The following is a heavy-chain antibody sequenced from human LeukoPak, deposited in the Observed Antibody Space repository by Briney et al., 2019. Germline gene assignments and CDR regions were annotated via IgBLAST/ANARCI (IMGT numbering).Heavy chain of an antibody. CDR3: AKNSYGLYYFDY. J-gene: IGHJ4*02. CDR2: ISYDGSNK. V-gene: IGHV3-30*18. Sequence: PGRSLRLSCAASGFTFDDYAMHWVRQAPGKGLEWVAVISYDGSNKYYADSVKGRFTISRDNSKNTLYLQMNSLRAEDTAVYYCAKNSYGLYYFDYWGQGTLVTVSS. CDR1: GFTFDDYA. D-gene: IGHD5-18*01.